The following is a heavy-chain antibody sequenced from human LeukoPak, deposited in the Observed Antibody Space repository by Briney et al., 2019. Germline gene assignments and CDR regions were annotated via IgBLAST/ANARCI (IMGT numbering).Heavy chain of an antibody. CDR2: ISSSSSYI. D-gene: IGHD5-18*01. Sequence: PGGSLRLSCAPSGFTSSSYSMNWVRPAPGEGLEWVSFISSSSSYIYYADSMKGRFTISRENAKNSLYLQMNSLRAEDTAVYYCARDQWLQSDYYMDVWGKGTTVTVSS. CDR1: GFTSSSYS. CDR3: ARDQWLQSDYYMDV. J-gene: IGHJ6*03. V-gene: IGHV3-21*01.